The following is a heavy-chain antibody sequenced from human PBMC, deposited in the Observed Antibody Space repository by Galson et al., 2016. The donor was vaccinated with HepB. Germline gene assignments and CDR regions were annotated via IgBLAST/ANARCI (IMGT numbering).Heavy chain of an antibody. D-gene: IGHD3-9*01. V-gene: IGHV3-30-3*01. Sequence: YLRLSCAASGFSVNTYAVNWVRQAPGKGLERVAVLSTNGLSQHYSDSVKGRFTISKDNSKNTLYLQMNSLRVEDTAIYYCAKDQGRLRYYDWLTYDAVDIWGQGTMVIVSS. CDR3: AKDQGRLRYYDWLTYDAVDI. CDR2: LSTNGLSQ. CDR1: GFSVNTYA. J-gene: IGHJ3*02.